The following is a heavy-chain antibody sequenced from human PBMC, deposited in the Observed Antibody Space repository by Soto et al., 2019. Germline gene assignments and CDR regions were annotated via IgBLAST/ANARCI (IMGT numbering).Heavy chain of an antibody. D-gene: IGHD3-10*01. V-gene: IGHV4-31*03. J-gene: IGHJ4*02. CDR2: IYDSGST. CDR3: ARKQAGYFYGIDY. CDR1: GGSISSGGYY. Sequence: SETLSLTCTVSGGSISSGGYYWSWIRQHPGKGLEWLGYIYDSGSTFYNPSLKSRITLSVDTSKNQFSLKLSSVTVADTAVYSCARKQAGYFYGIDYWGQGTLVTVSS.